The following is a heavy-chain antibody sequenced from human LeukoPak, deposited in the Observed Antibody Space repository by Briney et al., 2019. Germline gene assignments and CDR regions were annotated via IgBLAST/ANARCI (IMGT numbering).Heavy chain of an antibody. CDR1: GGSFSGYY. CDR3: ARAPLHSNYGHYYYGMDV. D-gene: IGHD4-11*01. CDR2: INHSGST. Sequence: SETLSLTCAVYGGSFSGYYWSWIRQPPGKGLEWIGEINHSGSTNYNPSLKSRVTISVDTPKNQFSLKLSSVTAADAAVYYCARAPLHSNYGHYYYGMDVWGQGTTVTVSS. J-gene: IGHJ6*02. V-gene: IGHV4-34*01.